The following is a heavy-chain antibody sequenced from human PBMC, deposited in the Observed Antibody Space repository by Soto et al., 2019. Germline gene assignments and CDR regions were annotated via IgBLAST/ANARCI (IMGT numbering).Heavy chain of an antibody. CDR2: LNPNSGGT. CDR3: ALTRGSKAAPFDY. Sequence: QVQLVQSGAEVKKPGASVQVSCKASGHTFTGYYMHWVRQAPGQGLEWMGWLNPNSGGTNYAQKCQGRVTMTRDTSIFTAYMELSRLRSDDTAVYYCALTRGSKAAPFDYWGQGTLVTVSS. V-gene: IGHV1-2*02. D-gene: IGHD2-15*01. CDR1: GHTFTGYY. J-gene: IGHJ4*02.